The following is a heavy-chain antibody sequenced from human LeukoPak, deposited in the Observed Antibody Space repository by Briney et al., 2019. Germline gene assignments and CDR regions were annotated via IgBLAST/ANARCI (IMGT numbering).Heavy chain of an antibody. CDR3: ASDFLVPAAPYNWFDP. CDR1: GYTFTGYY. J-gene: IGHJ5*02. V-gene: IGHV1-2*06. Sequence: ASVKVSCKASGYTFTGYYMHWVRQAPGQGLEWMGRINPNSGGTNYAQKFQGRVTMTRDTSISTAYMELSRLRSDDTAVYYCASDFLVPAAPYNWFDPWGQGTLVTVSS. D-gene: IGHD2-2*01. CDR2: INPNSGGT.